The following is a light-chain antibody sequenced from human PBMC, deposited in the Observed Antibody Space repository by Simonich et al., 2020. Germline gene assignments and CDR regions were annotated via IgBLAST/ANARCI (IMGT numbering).Light chain of an antibody. CDR2: KDS. Sequence: SYELTQPSSVSVSPGQTARITCSGDVLAKKYALWFQQKPGQAPVLVIYKDSERPSGTTERFSGSSSGTTVTLTISGAQVEDEADYYCYSAADNNVVFGGGTKLTVL. CDR3: YSAADNNVV. CDR1: VLAKKY. J-gene: IGLJ2*01. V-gene: IGLV3-27*01.